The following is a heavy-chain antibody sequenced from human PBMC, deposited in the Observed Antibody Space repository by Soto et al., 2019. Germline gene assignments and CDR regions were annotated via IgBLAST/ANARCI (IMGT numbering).Heavy chain of an antibody. Sequence: SVKFSCKVSGSRFSNYVISWVRQAPGHGLEWLGRIIPIFNSTKYAQSFQGRVTITADKSTSTASLELSSLRSDDTAVYYCAREGRGKKAGYNGLVSLGYWGEGTLVTVSS. D-gene: IGHD2-2*02. CDR2: IIPIFNST. CDR3: AREGRGKKAGYNGLVSLGY. J-gene: IGHJ4*02. CDR1: GSRFSNYV. V-gene: IGHV1-69*06.